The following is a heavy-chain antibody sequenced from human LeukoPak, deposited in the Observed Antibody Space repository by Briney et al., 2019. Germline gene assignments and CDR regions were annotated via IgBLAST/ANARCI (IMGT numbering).Heavy chain of an antibody. Sequence: GGSLRLSCAASGFTFDDYAMNWVRQAPGKGLEWVSLISGDGGSTYYADPVKGRFTISRDNSKNSLYLQMNSLRTEDTALFYCAKDISYGRVDYFDYWGQGTLVTVSS. V-gene: IGHV3-43*02. CDR2: ISGDGGST. D-gene: IGHD2-15*01. J-gene: IGHJ4*02. CDR3: AKDISYGRVDYFDY. CDR1: GFTFDDYA.